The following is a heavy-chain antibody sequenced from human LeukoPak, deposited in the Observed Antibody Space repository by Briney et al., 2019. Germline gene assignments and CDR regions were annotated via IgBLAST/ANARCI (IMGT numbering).Heavy chain of an antibody. CDR1: GFTFTTSW. CDR3: GRLSNYYDSSGYYLAHPDY. CDR2: IKEDGSVK. V-gene: IGHV3-7*01. D-gene: IGHD3-22*01. Sequence: PGGSLRLSCVTSGFTFTTSWMNWVRQAPGKGLEWVANIKEDGSVKNYADSVKGRFTISRDNARNTLYLQMKSLRAEDTAVYYCGRLSNYYDSSGYYLAHPDYWGQGTLVTVSS. J-gene: IGHJ4*02.